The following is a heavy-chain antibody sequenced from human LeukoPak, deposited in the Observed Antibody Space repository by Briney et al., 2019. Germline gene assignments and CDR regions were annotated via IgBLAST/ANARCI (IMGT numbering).Heavy chain of an antibody. V-gene: IGHV3-7*04. J-gene: IGHJ4*02. CDR1: GFTFSSYW. CDR3: ARARIDY. D-gene: IGHD1-14*01. CDR2: IKDDGSEK. Sequence: GGSLRLSCVGSGFTFSSYWMTWVRQAPGKGLEWVANIKDDGSEKYSVDSVKGRFTISRDNANNLLNLQMSSLRAEDTAVYYCARARIDYWGRGTLVTVSS.